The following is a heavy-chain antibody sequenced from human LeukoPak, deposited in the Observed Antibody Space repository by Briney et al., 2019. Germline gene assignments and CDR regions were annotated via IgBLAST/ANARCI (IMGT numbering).Heavy chain of an antibody. CDR1: GYTFTSYD. J-gene: IGHJ3*02. CDR2: MNPNSGNT. CDR3: ARAASWNDGDAFDI. D-gene: IGHD1-1*01. V-gene: IGHV1-8*01. Sequence: GASVKVSCTASGYTFTSYDFNWVRQAIGQGLEWMGWMNPNSGNTGSAQKFQGRVTMTRNTSISTAYMELSSLRSDDTAVYYCARAASWNDGDAFDIWGQGTVVTVSS.